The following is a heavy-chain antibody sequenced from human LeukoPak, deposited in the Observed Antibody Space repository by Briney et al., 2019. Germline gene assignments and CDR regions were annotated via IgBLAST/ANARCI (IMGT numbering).Heavy chain of an antibody. CDR2: ISAYNGNT. V-gene: IGHV1-18*01. D-gene: IGHD3-22*01. CDR1: GYTFTSYG. CDR3: ASSPNNGASGPHYYDSSDPYYYYGMDV. Sequence: GASVKVSCKASGYTFTSYGISWVRQAPGQGLEWMGWISAYNGNTNYAQKLQGRVTMTTDTSTSTAYMELRSLRSDDTAVYYCASSPNNGASGPHYYDSSDPYYYYGMDVWGQGTTVTVSS. J-gene: IGHJ6*02.